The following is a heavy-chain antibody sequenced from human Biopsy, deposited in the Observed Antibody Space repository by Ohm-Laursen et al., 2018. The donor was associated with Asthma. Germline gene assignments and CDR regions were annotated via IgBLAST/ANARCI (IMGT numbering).Heavy chain of an antibody. J-gene: IGHJ6*02. D-gene: IGHD3-3*01. Sequence: TLSLTCTVSGGSIISGDYFWSWIRQHPGKGLEWVGYISYSGNTYYNPSLKSRVSISVDTSKNQFSLNLSSVTAADTAVYYCARDRRVRFLEWPPAMDVWGQGTTVTVSS. V-gene: IGHV4-31*03. CDR2: ISYSGNT. CDR1: GGSIISGDYF. CDR3: ARDRRVRFLEWPPAMDV.